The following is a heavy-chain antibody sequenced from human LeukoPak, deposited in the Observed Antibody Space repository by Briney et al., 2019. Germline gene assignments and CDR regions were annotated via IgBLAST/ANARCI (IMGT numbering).Heavy chain of an antibody. D-gene: IGHD6-19*01. Sequence: GASVKVSCKASGYTFTGYYMHWVRQAPGQGLEWMGWINPNSGGTNYAQKFQGWVTMTRDTSISTAYMELSGLRSDDTAVYYCARSQKNGAVAGPAAYWGQGTLVTVSS. J-gene: IGHJ4*02. CDR1: GYTFTGYY. CDR3: ARSQKNGAVAGPAAY. V-gene: IGHV1-2*04. CDR2: INPNSGGT.